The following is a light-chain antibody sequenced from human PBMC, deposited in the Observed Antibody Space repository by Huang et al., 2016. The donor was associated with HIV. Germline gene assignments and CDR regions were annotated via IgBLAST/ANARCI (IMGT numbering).Light chain of an antibody. V-gene: IGKV3-11*01. CDR3: QQRSNSIT. CDR2: DTS. Sequence: EIVLTQSPATLSLSPGDRASLSCRASQSLSINFAWYQQKPGQAPRLLIYDTSNRATGIPARFSGSGSGTDFTLTISNLEPEDSAVYYCQQRSNSITCGQGTRLEIK. CDR1: QSLSIN. J-gene: IGKJ5*01.